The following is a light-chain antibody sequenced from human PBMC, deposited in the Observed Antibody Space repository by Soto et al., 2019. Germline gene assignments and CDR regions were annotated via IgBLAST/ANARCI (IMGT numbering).Light chain of an antibody. CDR3: QQYNNWPPT. Sequence: DIQMTQSPSALSASVGDGVTITCRASQSMSSRLAWYQQKPGKAPKVLIYDASTLETGVPSRFSGSGYGTEFTLTISSLQSEDFAVYYCQQYNNWPPTFGQGTKVDIK. J-gene: IGKJ1*01. V-gene: IGKV1-5*01. CDR1: QSMSSR. CDR2: DAS.